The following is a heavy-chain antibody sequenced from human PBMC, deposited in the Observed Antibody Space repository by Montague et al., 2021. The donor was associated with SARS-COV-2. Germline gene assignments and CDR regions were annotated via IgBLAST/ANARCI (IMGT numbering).Heavy chain of an antibody. CDR2: ISGSGSTI. Sequence: SLRLSCAASGFTFSSYEMNWVRQVPGKGLEWVSYISGSGSTIYYADSVKGRFTISRDNAKNSLYLQMNSLRAEDTAVYYCAREKRRITIFGVVIIGYFDLWGRGTLVTVSS. D-gene: IGHD3-3*01. CDR1: GFTFSSYE. J-gene: IGHJ2*01. V-gene: IGHV3-48*03. CDR3: AREKRRITIFGVVIIGYFDL.